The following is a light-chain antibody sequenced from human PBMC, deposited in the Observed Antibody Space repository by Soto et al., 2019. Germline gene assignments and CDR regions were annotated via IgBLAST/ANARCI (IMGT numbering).Light chain of an antibody. CDR1: QSVSSD. V-gene: IGKV3-15*01. CDR3: QQYNTWPLT. CDR2: GAS. Sequence: EIVLTQSPATLSVAPGERATLSCRASQSVSSDLAWFQQKPGQAPRLLMYGASTRATGIPARISGRGSGTDITLTIRRLHSEDFALCHRQQYNTWPLTFGGAPKVEIK. J-gene: IGKJ4*01.